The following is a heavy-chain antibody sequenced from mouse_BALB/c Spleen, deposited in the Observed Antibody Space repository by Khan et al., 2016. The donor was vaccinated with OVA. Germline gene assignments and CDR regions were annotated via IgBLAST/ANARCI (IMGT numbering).Heavy chain of an antibody. V-gene: IGHV14-1*02. CDR1: GFNIKDYY. Sequence: EVQLQESGAELVRPGALVKLSCKASGFNIKDYYIHWVKQRPEQGLEWIGWIDPENGNDISDPKFQGKASITADTSSNTAYLQRNSLTSEDTAVYYWARSGYEAWFAYWGQGTLVSVSA. CDR2: IDPENGND. J-gene: IGHJ3*01. CDR3: ARSGYEAWFAY. D-gene: IGHD3-1*01.